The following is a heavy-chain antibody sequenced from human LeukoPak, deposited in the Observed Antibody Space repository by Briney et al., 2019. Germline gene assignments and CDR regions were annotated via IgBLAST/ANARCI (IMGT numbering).Heavy chain of an antibody. V-gene: IGHV4-61*02. CDR3: ARHSIASDGARLFDY. CDR1: GGSVNSGNYY. D-gene: IGHD2-21*01. Sequence: SETLSLTCTVSGGSVNSGNYYWTWIRQPAGKGLEWIGRIYTSGSTNYNPSLKSRVTISIDASKNQFSLRLRSVTAADTAVYYCARHSIASDGARLFDYWGRGTLVTVSS. CDR2: IYTSGST. J-gene: IGHJ4*02.